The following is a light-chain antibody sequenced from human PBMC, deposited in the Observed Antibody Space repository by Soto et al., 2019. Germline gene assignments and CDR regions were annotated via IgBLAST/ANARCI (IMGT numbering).Light chain of an antibody. CDR1: QSVSSSD. CDR2: DGS. V-gene: IGKV3-20*01. CDR3: QQYGSSPRT. Sequence: ENVLTQSPGTLSLSPGERATLSCRASQSVSSSDLAWYQQKPGQAPSLLIYDGSSRATGIPDRFSGSGSGTDFTLTISRLEPEDFAVYFCQQYGSSPRTFGQGTKVDIK. J-gene: IGKJ1*01.